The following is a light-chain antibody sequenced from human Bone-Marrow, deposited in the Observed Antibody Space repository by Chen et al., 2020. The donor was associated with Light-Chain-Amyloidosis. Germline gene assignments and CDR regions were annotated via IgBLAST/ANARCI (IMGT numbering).Light chain of an antibody. CDR1: SGSIATNY. J-gene: IGLJ3*02. Sequence: NFMLTQPHSVSESPGKTVIISCTRSSGSIATNYVKWYQKRPGSSPTTVIYEDDQIPSGVPARFSGSIDRSTTSSSLTISGLTTEDEADYSCQSYHGISQGVFGGGTKLTVL. CDR3: QSYHGISQGV. V-gene: IGLV6-57*01. CDR2: EDD.